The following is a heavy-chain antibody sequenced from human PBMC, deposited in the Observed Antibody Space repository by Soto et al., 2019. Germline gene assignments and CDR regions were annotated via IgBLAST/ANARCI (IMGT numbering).Heavy chain of an antibody. CDR1: GFTFSSYA. D-gene: IGHD3-22*01. CDR3: ARAASYYDSSGYYDASTSFDY. V-gene: IGHV3-30-3*01. Sequence: GGSLRLSCAASGFTFSSYAMHWVRQAPGKGLEWVAVISYDGSNKYYADSVKGRFTISRDNSKNTLYLKMNSLRAEDTAVYYCARAASYYDSSGYYDASTSFDYWGQGTLVTVSS. CDR2: ISYDGSNK. J-gene: IGHJ4*02.